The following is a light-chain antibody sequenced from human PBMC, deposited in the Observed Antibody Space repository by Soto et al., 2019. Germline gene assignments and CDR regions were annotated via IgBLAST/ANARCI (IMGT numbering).Light chain of an antibody. Sequence: QSVLTQPPSASGSPGQSVTISCTGTSSDIGAYNYVSWFQQHPGEAPKLIISEVNKRPSGVPNRFSGSKSGNTASLTVSGLQAEAEADYYCTSYGGRDNLIFGGGTKLTVL. CDR1: SSDIGAYNY. CDR3: TSYGGRDNLI. J-gene: IGLJ2*01. CDR2: EVN. V-gene: IGLV2-8*01.